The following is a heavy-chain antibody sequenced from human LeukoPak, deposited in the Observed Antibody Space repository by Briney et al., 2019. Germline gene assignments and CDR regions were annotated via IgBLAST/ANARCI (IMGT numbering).Heavy chain of an antibody. CDR1: GFTLEDNA. D-gene: IGHD6-19*01. Sequence: GGSLRLSWAAFGFTLEDNARKGVGQAQGKGREGGAGIIWNSGSIGYADSVKGRFTISRDNAKNSLYLQMNSLRAEDTALYYCAKGQCGYEAVAGFDYWGQGTLVTVSS. V-gene: IGHV3-9*01. J-gene: IGHJ4*02. CDR3: AKGQCGYEAVAGFDY. CDR2: IIWNSGSI.